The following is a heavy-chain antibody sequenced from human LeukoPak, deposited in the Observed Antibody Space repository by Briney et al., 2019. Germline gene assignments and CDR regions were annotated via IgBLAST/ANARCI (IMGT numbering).Heavy chain of an antibody. CDR3: ARDAGETMVRGATLGGEIFDI. CDR1: GGTFSSYA. Sequence: SVKVSCKASGGTFSSYAISWVRQAPGQGLEWMGRIIPILGIANYAQKFQGRVTITADKSTSTAYMELSSLRSEDTAVYYCARDAGETMVRGATLGGEIFDIWGQGTMVTVSS. V-gene: IGHV1-69*04. J-gene: IGHJ3*02. CDR2: IIPILGIA. D-gene: IGHD3-10*01.